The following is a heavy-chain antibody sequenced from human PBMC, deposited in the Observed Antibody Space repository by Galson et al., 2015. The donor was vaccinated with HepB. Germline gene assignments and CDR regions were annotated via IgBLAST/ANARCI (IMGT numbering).Heavy chain of an antibody. CDR1: GFTFSSYS. CDR2: ISSSSSYI. D-gene: IGHD6-19*01. CDR3: ARDGGVDSSGWYGGLLPSYYGMDV. V-gene: IGHV3-21*01. J-gene: IGHJ6*02. Sequence: SLRLSCAASGFTFSSYSMNWVRQAPGKGLEWVSSISSSSSYIYYADSVKGRFTISRDNAKNSLYLQMNSLRAEDTAVYYCARDGGVDSSGWYGGLLPSYYGMDVWGQGTTVTVSS.